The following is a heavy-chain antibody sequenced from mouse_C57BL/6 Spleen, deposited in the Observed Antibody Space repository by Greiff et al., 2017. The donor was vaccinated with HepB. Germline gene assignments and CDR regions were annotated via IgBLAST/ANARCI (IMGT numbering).Heavy chain of an antibody. CDR2: IYPGDGDT. Sequence: QVQLKQSGPELVKPGASVKISCKASGYAFSSSWMNWVKQRPGKGLEWIGRIYPGDGDTNDNGKFKGKATLTADKSSSTAYMQLSSLTSEDSAVSFCARSAGTDYWGQGTTLTVSS. V-gene: IGHV1-82*01. CDR3: ARSAGTDY. D-gene: IGHD4-1*01. J-gene: IGHJ2*01. CDR1: GYAFSSSW.